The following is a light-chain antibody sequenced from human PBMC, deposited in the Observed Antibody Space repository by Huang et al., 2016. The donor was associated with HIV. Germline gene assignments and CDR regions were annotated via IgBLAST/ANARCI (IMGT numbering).Light chain of an antibody. CDR1: QRVSNN. J-gene: IGKJ5*01. CDR3: QQYNNWPPIT. Sequence: EIVMRQSPATLSVSPGERATLSCRASQRVSNNLAWYQQKPGQPPRLLIYGASTRATGIPARFIGSGSGTEFTLTISSLQSEDSAVYYCQQYNNWPPITFGQGTRLEIK. CDR2: GAS. V-gene: IGKV3-15*01.